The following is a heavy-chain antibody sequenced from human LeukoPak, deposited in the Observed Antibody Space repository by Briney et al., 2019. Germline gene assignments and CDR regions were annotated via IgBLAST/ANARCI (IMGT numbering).Heavy chain of an antibody. CDR2: ISGSGYST. CDR3: AQWSRYFDY. CDR1: GFTFNNYA. J-gene: IGHJ4*02. D-gene: IGHD1-26*01. Sequence: PGGSLRLSCVASGFTFNNYAMTWVRQAPGKGLEWVSAISGSGYSTYYADSVKGRFTISRDNSKNTLYLQMNSVRAEDTALYFCAQWSRYFDYWGQGTVVTVSS. V-gene: IGHV3-23*01.